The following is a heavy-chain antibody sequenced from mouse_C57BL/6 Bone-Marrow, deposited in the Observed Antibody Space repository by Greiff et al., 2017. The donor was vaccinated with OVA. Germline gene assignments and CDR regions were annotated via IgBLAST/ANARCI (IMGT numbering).Heavy chain of an antibody. CDR3: AGKGYYGSSFAY. CDR1: GFSLTSYG. V-gene: IGHV2-2*01. D-gene: IGHD1-1*01. Sequence: QVQLKESGPGLVQPSQSLSITCTVSGFSLTSYGVHWVRQSPGKGLAWLGVIWSGGSTDYNAAFISRLSISKDNSKSQVFFKMNSLQADDTAIYYCAGKGYYGSSFAYWGQGTLVTVSA. J-gene: IGHJ3*01. CDR2: IWSGGST.